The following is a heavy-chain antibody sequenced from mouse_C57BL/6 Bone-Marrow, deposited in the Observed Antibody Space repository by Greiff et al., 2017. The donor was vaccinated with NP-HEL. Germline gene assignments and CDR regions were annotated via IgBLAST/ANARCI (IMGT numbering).Heavy chain of an antibody. CDR1: GFNIKDYY. V-gene: IGHV14-1*01. Sequence: EVQLQESGAELVRPGASVKLSCTASGFNIKDYYMHWVKQRPEQGLEWIGRIDPEDGDTEYAPKFPGKATMTADTSSNPAYLQLSSLTSEDTAFYYCTTRDYDDYWYFDVWGTGTTVTVSS. J-gene: IGHJ1*03. D-gene: IGHD2-4*01. CDR2: IDPEDGDT. CDR3: TTRDYDDYWYFDV.